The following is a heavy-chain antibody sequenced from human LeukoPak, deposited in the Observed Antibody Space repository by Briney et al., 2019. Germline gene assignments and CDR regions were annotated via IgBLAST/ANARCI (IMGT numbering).Heavy chain of an antibody. CDR1: GGSISSGNHY. J-gene: IGHJ6*03. Sequence: SETLSLTCTVSGGSISSGNHYWTWIRQPAGKGLEWIGRIFTSGNTDYNPSLKSRVTMSIDTSKNQFSLKLSSVTAADTAVYYCARVPRSYYYYYYMDVWGKGTTVTVSS. CDR2: IFTSGNT. CDR3: ARVPRSYYYYYYMDV. V-gene: IGHV4-61*02.